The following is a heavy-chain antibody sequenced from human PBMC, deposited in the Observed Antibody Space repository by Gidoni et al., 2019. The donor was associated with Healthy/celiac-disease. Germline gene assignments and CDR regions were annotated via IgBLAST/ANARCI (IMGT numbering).Heavy chain of an antibody. Sequence: VQLGQSGAEEKKPAAAVKVYCKASGYTFTSSDINWVRQATGQGLEWMGWMNPNSGNTGYAQKFQGRVTMTRNTSISTAYMELSSLRSEDTAVYYCARVGVLWFGETGSWGQGTLVTVSS. CDR3: ARVGVLWFGETGS. J-gene: IGHJ4*02. CDR1: GYTFTSSD. CDR2: MNPNSGNT. D-gene: IGHD3-10*01. V-gene: IGHV1-8*01.